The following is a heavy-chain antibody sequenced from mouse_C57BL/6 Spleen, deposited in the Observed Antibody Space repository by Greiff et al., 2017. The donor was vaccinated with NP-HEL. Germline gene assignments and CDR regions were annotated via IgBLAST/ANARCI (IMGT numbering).Heavy chain of an antibody. J-gene: IGHJ2*01. CDR1: GYSITSDY. V-gene: IGHV3-8*01. CDR3: ARSKWLKNYFDY. CDR2: ISYSGST. D-gene: IGHD2-2*01. Sequence: DVKLVESGPGLAKPSQTLSLTCSVTGYSITSDYWNWIRKFPGNKLEYMGYISYSGSTYYNPSIKSRISITRDTSKNQYYLQLNSVTTEDTATYYCARSKWLKNYFDYWGQGTTLTVSS.